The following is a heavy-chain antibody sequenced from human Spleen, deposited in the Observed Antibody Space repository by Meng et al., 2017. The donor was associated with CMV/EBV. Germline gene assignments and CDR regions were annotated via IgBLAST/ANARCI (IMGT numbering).Heavy chain of an antibody. D-gene: IGHD1-26*01. V-gene: IGHV3-23*01. Sequence: GESLKISCTVSGFIFEDYGMTWVRQAPGMGLEWVSAISGSGGSTYYADSVKGRFTISRDNSKNTLYLQMNSLRAEDTAVYYCAKEFGATTPFFFDYWGQGTLVTVSS. CDR3: AKEFGATTPFFFDY. CDR2: ISGSGGST. J-gene: IGHJ4*02. CDR1: GFIFEDYG.